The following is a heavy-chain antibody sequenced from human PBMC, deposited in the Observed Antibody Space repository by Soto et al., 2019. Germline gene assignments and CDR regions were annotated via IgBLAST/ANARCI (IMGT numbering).Heavy chain of an antibody. J-gene: IGHJ2*01. Sequence: ASVKVSCKASGYTFTSYAMHWVRQAPGQRLEWMGWINAGNGNTKYSQKFQGRVTITRDTSASTAYMEMSSLRSEDTAVYYCARDRGGYSNPSPFFDLWGRGTLVTVSS. CDR2: INAGNGNT. V-gene: IGHV1-3*01. D-gene: IGHD4-4*01. CDR1: GYTFTSYA. CDR3: ARDRGGYSNPSPFFDL.